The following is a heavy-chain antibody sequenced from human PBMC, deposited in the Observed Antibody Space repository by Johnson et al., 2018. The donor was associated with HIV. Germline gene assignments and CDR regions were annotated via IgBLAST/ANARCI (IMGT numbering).Heavy chain of an antibody. CDR3: ARGAFLKVYMSDDAFDI. V-gene: IGHV3-30*04. D-gene: IGHD2-8*01. J-gene: IGHJ3*02. CDR2: ISYDGSNK. CDR1: GFTFSSYP. Sequence: QVQLVESGGGLVQPGGSLRLSCAASGFTFSSYPMHWVRQAPGKGLEWVAIISYDGSNKNYADSVKGRFTISRDNSKNTLYLQLNNLRAEDTAVYYCARGAFLKVYMSDDAFDIWGQGTMVTVSS.